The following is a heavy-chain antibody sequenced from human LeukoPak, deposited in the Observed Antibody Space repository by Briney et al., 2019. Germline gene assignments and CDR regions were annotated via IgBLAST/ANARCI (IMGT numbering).Heavy chain of an antibody. CDR3: ARSIVVVPAALYGMDV. D-gene: IGHD2-2*01. CDR1: GYTFTGYY. V-gene: IGHV1-2*02. J-gene: IGHJ6*02. Sequence: ASVKVSCKASGYTFTGYYMHWVRQAPGQGLEWMGWINPNSGGTNYARKFQGRVTMTRDTSISTAYMELSRLRSDDTAVYYCARSIVVVPAALYGMDVWGQGTTVTVSS. CDR2: INPNSGGT.